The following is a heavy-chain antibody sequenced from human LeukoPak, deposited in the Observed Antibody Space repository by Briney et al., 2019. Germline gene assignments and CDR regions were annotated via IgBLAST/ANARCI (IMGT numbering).Heavy chain of an antibody. CDR1: GGTFSSYA. CDR2: TIPIFGIA. Sequence: ASVKVSCKASGGTFSSYAISWVRQAPGQGLEWMGRTIPIFGIANYAQKFQGRVTITADKSTSTAYMELSSLRSEDTAVYYCARVSLYCTGGSCYSGEIDYWGQGTLVTVSS. D-gene: IGHD2-15*01. CDR3: ARVSLYCTGGSCYSGEIDY. J-gene: IGHJ4*02. V-gene: IGHV1-69*04.